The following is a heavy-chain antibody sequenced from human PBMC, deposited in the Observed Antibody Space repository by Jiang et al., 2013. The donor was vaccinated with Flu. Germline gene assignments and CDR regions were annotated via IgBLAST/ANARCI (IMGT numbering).Heavy chain of an antibody. CDR2: ISAYYGST. Sequence: GAEVKKPGASVMVSCKASGYTFTTYGISWVRQAPGQGLEWVGWISAYYGSTNYAQQFQGRVTMTRDTSTSTVYMELRSLRSDDTAVYYCVSERQMESLFFGFWGQGTLVTVSS. V-gene: IGHV1-18*01. D-gene: IGHD3-3*01. CDR1: GYTFTTYG. CDR3: VSERQMESLFFGF. J-gene: IGHJ4*02.